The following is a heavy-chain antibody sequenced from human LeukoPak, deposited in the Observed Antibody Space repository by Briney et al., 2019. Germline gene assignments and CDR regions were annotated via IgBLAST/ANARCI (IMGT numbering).Heavy chain of an antibody. CDR3: ARGPGSLDAFDI. CDR2: IKQDGSEK. V-gene: IGHV3-7*01. J-gene: IGHJ3*02. Sequence: PGGSLRLSCAASGFTFNNYWMSWVRQAPGEGLEWVANIKQDGSEKYYVDSVKGRFTISRDNAKNTLYLQMNSLRAEDTAVYYCARGPGSLDAFDIWGQGTMVTVSS. CDR1: GFTFNNYW.